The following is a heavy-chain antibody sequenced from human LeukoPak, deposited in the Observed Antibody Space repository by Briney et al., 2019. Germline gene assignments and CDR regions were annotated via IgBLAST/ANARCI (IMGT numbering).Heavy chain of an antibody. CDR1: GGTFSSYA. Sequence: SVKVSCKASGGTFSSYAISWVRQAPGQGLEWMGGIIPIFGTANYAQKFQGRVTITADESTSTAYMELSSLRSEDTAVYYCARSPSILRYFDWLLYEDYYYYYMDVWGKGTTVTIS. CDR2: IIPIFGTA. J-gene: IGHJ6*03. V-gene: IGHV1-69*13. CDR3: ARSPSILRYFDWLLYEDYYYYYMDV. D-gene: IGHD3-9*01.